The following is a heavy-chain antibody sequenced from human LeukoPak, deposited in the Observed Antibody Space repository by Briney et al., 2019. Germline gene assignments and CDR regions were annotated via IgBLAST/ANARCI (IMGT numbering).Heavy chain of an antibody. D-gene: IGHD3-3*01. CDR1: GYTFTSYG. J-gene: IGHJ6*02. CDR3: ARDYNDFWSGSNYYYYYGMDV. V-gene: IGHV1-18*01. Sequence: ASVKVSCKASGYTFTSYGIIWVRQAPGQGLEWMGWISAYNGNTNYAQKLQGRVTMTTDTSTSTAYMELRSLRSDDTAVYYCARDYNDFWSGSNYYYYYGMDVWGQGTTVTVSS. CDR2: ISAYNGNT.